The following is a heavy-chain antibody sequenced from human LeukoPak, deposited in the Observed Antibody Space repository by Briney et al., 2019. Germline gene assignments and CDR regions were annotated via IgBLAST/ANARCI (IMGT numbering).Heavy chain of an antibody. CDR3: ARRSYGYHFEY. J-gene: IGHJ4*02. CDR1: GFTFSTYA. V-gene: IGHV3-30-3*01. D-gene: IGHD5-18*01. CDR2: ISYDGSNK. Sequence: SGGSLRLSCAASGFTFSTYAMHWVRQAPGKGLEWVAVISYDGSNKYYADSVKGRFTICRDNSKNTLYLQMSSLRAEDTAVYYCARRSYGYHFEYWGQGTLVTVSS.